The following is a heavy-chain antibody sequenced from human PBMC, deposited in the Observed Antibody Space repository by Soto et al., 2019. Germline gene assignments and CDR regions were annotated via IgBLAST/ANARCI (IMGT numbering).Heavy chain of an antibody. CDR1: GGTFSSYA. CDR3: ARDRNLHSSGNGGLVP. CDR2: IIPIFGTA. D-gene: IGHD6-19*01. V-gene: IGHV1-69*13. J-gene: IGHJ5*02. Sequence: SVKVSCKASGGTFSSYAISWVRQAPGQGLEWMGGIIPIFGTANYAQKFQGRVTITADESTRTAYMELSSLRSEDTAVYYCARDRNLHSSGNGGLVPCGQGTMVTLYS.